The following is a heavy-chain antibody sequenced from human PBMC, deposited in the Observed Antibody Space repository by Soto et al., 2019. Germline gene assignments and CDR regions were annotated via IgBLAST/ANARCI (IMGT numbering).Heavy chain of an antibody. V-gene: IGHV1-46*01. CDR1: GYIFANYY. CDR3: ARDQDGDYGLDY. CDR2: ISPSGLTS. Sequence: QVQLAQSGAEVRKPGASVKVSCKASGYIFANYYIHWVRQAPGQGLEWMGIISPSGLTSTYAQKFKGRITMTKDTSTTPVYMELNSLSSEDTAVYYCARDQDGDYGLDYWGQGTLVSVSS. J-gene: IGHJ4*02. D-gene: IGHD4-17*01.